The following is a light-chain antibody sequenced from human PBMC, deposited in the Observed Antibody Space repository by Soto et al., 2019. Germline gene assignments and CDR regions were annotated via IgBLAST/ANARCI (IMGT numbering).Light chain of an antibody. V-gene: IGKV1-6*01. CDR3: LQDYTFPYT. CDR1: QSIRYW. J-gene: IGKJ2*01. Sequence: IQMTHSPPTLSASVGDRATITCWASQSIRYWLAWFQQKAGKAPQLLIYAASSLQPGVPSRFSGRGSATDFTLTITSLQPEDFATYYCLQDYTFPYTCGRGPRWIS. CDR2: AAS.